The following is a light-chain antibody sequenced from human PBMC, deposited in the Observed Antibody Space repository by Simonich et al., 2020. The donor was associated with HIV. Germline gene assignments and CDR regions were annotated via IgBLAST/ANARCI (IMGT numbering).Light chain of an antibody. CDR3: NSRDRSGNIWV. CDR1: SLRSYY. CDR2: GKT. V-gene: IGLV3-19*01. J-gene: IGLJ3*02. Sequence: SSELTQDPAVSVALGQTVRITCQGDSLRSYYASWYQQKPGQAPVLVIYGKTNRPSGIPDRFSGSSSQNTASASLTITGAHAEDEADYYCNSRDRSGNIWVFGGGTKLTVV.